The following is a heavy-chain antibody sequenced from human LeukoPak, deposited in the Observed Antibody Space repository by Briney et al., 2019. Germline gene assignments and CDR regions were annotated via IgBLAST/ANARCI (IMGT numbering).Heavy chain of an antibody. Sequence: PGRSLRLSCAASGFTFRSYGMHWVCQAPGKGLEWVAVISYDGPNKYYTDSVKGRFTISRDNSKNTLYLQMNSLRAEDTAVYYCAREVWFGERTDSDYWGQGTLVTVSS. CDR2: ISYDGPNK. J-gene: IGHJ4*02. V-gene: IGHV3-30*03. D-gene: IGHD3-10*01. CDR3: AREVWFGERTDSDY. CDR1: GFTFRSYG.